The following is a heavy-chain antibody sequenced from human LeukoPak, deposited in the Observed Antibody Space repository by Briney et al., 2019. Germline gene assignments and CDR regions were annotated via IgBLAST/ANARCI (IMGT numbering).Heavy chain of an antibody. J-gene: IGHJ4*02. CDR3: ATTFYDFWSGYPGY. Sequence: PGRSLRLSCAASGFAFSSYAMHWVRQAPGKGLEWVAAVSYDGSNEYYADSVKGRFTISRDNSNNTLYLQMNSLRAEDTAVYYCATTFYDFWSGYPGYWGQGTLVTVSS. V-gene: IGHV3-30-3*01. D-gene: IGHD3-3*01. CDR1: GFAFSSYA. CDR2: VSYDGSNE.